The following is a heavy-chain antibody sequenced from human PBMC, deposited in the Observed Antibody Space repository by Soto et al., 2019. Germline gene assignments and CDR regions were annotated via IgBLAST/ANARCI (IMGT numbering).Heavy chain of an antibody. CDR3: ARGNSGTYSGYDD. D-gene: IGHD5-12*01. CDR2: IIPIFGTA. Sequence: QVQLVQAGAEVKKPGASVKVSCKASGGNVSSYALSWVLHAPGQGLAWMGGIIPIFGTANYAQQFQGRVTITAEETTSTAYMELSSLRSEDTAVYYCARGNSGTYSGYDDWGQGTLVTVSS. CDR1: GGNVSSYA. J-gene: IGHJ4*02. V-gene: IGHV1-69*01.